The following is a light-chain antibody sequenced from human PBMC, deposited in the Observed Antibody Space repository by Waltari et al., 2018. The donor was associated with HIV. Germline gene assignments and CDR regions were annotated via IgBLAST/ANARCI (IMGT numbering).Light chain of an antibody. V-gene: IGKV1-5*03. J-gene: IGKJ1*01. Sequence: DIQVIQSPSTLSASVGDRVTITCRASQSISNWLAWYQQKPGKAPKLLIYKASSLESGVPSRFSGSGSGTEFTLTISSLQPDDFATYYGQQYSRYWTFGQGTKVEIK. CDR1: QSISNW. CDR2: KAS. CDR3: QQYSRYWT.